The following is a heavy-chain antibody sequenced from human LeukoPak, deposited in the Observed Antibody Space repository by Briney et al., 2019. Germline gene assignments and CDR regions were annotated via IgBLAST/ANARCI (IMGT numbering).Heavy chain of an antibody. CDR1: GGSFSGYY. CDR3: ARLQRGLGYCSGGSCYSYYYYYYYMDV. Sequence: SETLSLTCAVYGGSFSGYYWSWIRQPPGKGLEWIGEINHSGSTNYNPSLKSRVTISVDTSKNQFSLKLSSVTAADTAVYYCARLQRGLGYCSGGSCYSYYYYYYYMDVWGKGTTVTISS. V-gene: IGHV4-34*01. D-gene: IGHD2-15*01. CDR2: INHSGST. J-gene: IGHJ6*03.